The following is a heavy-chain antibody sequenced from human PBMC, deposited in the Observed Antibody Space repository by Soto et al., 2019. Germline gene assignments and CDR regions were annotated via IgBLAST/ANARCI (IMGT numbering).Heavy chain of an antibody. CDR2: INPNSGGT. Sequence: ASVKVSCKASGYTFTGYYMHWVRQAPGQGLEWMGWINPNSGGTNYAQKFQGRVTMTRDTSISTAYMELSRLRSDDTAVYYCARCMITFGGVIVFDYWGQGTLVTVSS. D-gene: IGHD3-16*02. CDR3: ARCMITFGGVIVFDY. V-gene: IGHV1-2*02. CDR1: GYTFTGYY. J-gene: IGHJ4*02.